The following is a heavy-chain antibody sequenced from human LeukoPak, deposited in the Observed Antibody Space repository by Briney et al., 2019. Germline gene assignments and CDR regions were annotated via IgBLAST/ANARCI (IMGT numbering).Heavy chain of an antibody. D-gene: IGHD6-19*01. CDR2: INPNSGGT. CDR3: AREEYSSGWYLAFDI. V-gene: IGHV1-2*04. Sequence: ASVKVSCKASGYTFTGYCMHWVRQAPGQGLEWMGWINPNSGGTNYAQKFQGWVTMTRDTSISTAYMELSRLRSDDTAVYYCAREEYSSGWYLAFDIWGQGTMVTVSS. J-gene: IGHJ3*02. CDR1: GYTFTGYC.